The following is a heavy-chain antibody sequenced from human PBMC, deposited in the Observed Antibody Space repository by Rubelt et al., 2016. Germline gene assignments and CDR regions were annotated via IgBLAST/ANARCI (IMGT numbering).Heavy chain of an antibody. Sequence: YGGGVVQPGRSLRLSCAASGFTFSSYGMHWVRQAPGKGLEWVAVISYDGSNKYYADSVKGRFTISRDNSKNTLYLQMNSLRAEDTAVYYCARVSDAFDIWGQGTMVTVAS. CDR1: GFTFSSYG. J-gene: IGHJ3*02. CDR2: ISYDGSNK. CDR3: ARVSDAFDI. V-gene: IGHV3-30*03.